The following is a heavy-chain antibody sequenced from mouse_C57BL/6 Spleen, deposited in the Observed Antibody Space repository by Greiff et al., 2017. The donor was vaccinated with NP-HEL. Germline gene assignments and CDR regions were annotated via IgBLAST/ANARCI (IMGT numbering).Heavy chain of an antibody. CDR1: GYTFTSYW. V-gene: IGHV1-69*01. CDR3: ARGEIDSSGYDAY. J-gene: IGHJ3*01. Sequence: VQLQQPGAELVMPGASVKLSCKASGYTFTSYWMHWVKQRPGQGLEWIGEIDPSDSYTNYNQKFKGKSTLTVDKSSSTAYMQLSSLTSEDSAVYYCARGEIDSSGYDAYWGQGTLVTVSA. D-gene: IGHD3-2*02. CDR2: IDPSDSYT.